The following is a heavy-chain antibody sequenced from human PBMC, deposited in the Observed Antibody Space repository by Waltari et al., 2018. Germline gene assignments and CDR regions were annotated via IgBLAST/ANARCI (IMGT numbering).Heavy chain of an antibody. CDR2: VDPEDGGT. CDR1: GYTFTDYY. V-gene: IGHV1-69-2*01. D-gene: IGHD1-26*01. CDR3: ATDLSSGSYQNWFDP. J-gene: IGHJ5*02. Sequence: EVQLVQSGAEVMKPEATVKITCKVSGYTFTDYYMHWVQQAPGKGLEWMGLVDPEDGGTIYAEKFQGRVTITADTSTDTAYMELSSLRSEDTAVYYCATDLSSGSYQNWFDPWGQGTLVTVSS.